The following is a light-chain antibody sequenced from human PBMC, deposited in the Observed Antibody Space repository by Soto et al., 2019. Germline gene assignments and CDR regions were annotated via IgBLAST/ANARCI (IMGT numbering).Light chain of an antibody. V-gene: IGLV1-51*01. CDR3: GVWDSSLTGKV. J-gene: IGLJ3*02. CDR2: EST. Sequence: QSVLTQPPSVSAAPGQTVTISCSGSSSNIGEDYVAWYQQVPGTAPKLLIFESTKRPPGIPARFSGSRSGTSATLVITGLQTGDEADYYCGVWDSSLTGKVFGGGTKLTVL. CDR1: SSNIGEDY.